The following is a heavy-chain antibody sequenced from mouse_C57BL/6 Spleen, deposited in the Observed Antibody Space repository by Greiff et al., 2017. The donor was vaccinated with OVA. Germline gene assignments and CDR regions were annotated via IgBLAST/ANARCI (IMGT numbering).Heavy chain of an antibody. V-gene: IGHV1-15*01. CDR2: IDPETGGT. D-gene: IGHD2-5*01. Sequence: QVQLQQSGAELVRPGASVTLSCKASGYTFTDYEMHWVKQTPVHGLEWIGAIDPETGGTAYNQKFKGKAILTADKSSSTAYMELRSLTSEDSAVYYCTSGSNTGAWFAYWGQGTLVTVSA. CDR3: TSGSNTGAWFAY. CDR1: GYTFTDYE. J-gene: IGHJ3*01.